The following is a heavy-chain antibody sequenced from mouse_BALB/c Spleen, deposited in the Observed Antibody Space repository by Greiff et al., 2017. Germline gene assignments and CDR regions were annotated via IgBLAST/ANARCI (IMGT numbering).Heavy chain of an antibody. J-gene: IGHJ3*01. CDR2: INPSNGGT. V-gene: IGHV1S81*02. Sequence: QVQLQHPGAELVKPGASVKLSCKASGYTFTSYYMYWVKQRPGQGLEWIGGINPSNGGTNFNEKFKSKATLTVDKSSSTAYMQLSSLTSEDSAVYYCTMRDYDGAWFAYWGQGTLVTVSA. CDR3: TMRDYDGAWFAY. D-gene: IGHD2-4*01. CDR1: GYTFTSYY.